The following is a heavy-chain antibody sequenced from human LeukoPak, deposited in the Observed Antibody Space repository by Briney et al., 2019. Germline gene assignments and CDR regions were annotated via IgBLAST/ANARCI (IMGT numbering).Heavy chain of an antibody. D-gene: IGHD3-22*01. V-gene: IGHV4-34*01. CDR1: GGSFSGYY. CDR3: ARARGYYDSSGYYPNWFDP. Sequence: SETLSLTCAVYGGSFSGYYWSWIRQPPGKGLEWIGEINHSGSTNYNPSLKSRVTISVDTSKNQFSLKLSSVTAADTAVYYCARARGYYDSSGYYPNWFDPWGQGTLVTVSS. J-gene: IGHJ5*02. CDR2: INHSGST.